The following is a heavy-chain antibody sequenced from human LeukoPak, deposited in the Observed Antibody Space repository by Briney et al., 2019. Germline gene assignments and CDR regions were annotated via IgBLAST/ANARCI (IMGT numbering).Heavy chain of an antibody. J-gene: IGHJ4*02. CDR1: GYTFTSYD. CDR3: ARGPITMVRGLD. Sequence: ASVKVSCKASGYTFTSYDINWVRQATGQGLEWMGWMNPNSGNTGYARKFQGRVTMTRNTSISTAYMELSSLRSEDTAVYYCARGPITMVRGLDWGQGTLVTVSS. V-gene: IGHV1-8*01. CDR2: MNPNSGNT. D-gene: IGHD3-10*01.